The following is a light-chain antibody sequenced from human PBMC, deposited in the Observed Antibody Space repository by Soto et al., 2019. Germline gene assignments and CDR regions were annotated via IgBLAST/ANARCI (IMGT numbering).Light chain of an antibody. J-gene: IGKJ5*01. Sequence: IVLTQTRATLSVSAGESATLSFRASQSVSSDLAWYQQKPGQAPRLLIYYTSTRATGFPARFSGGGSGTEFTLTISSLQSEDSAFYYCQQYNKWPITFGQGTLLEIK. CDR3: QQYNKWPIT. CDR1: QSVSSD. V-gene: IGKV3-15*01. CDR2: YTS.